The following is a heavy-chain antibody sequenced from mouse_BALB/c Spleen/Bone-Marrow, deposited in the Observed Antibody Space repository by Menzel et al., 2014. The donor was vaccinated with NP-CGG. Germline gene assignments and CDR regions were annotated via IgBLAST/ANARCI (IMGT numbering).Heavy chain of an antibody. CDR1: GFTFSGFG. V-gene: IGHV5-17*02. J-gene: IGHJ2*01. CDR3: TRGGNWEDFDY. CDR2: ISSGSSTI. Sequence: EVQLQESGGGLVQPGGSRKLSCAASGFTFSGFGMHWVRPAPEKGLEWVAYISSGSSTIFYADTVKGRFTISRDNPKNTLFLQMTSLRSEDTAMYYCTRGGNWEDFDYWGQGTTLTVSS. D-gene: IGHD4-1*01.